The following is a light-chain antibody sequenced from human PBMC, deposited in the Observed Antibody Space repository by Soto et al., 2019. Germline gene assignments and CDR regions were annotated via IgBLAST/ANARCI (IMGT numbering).Light chain of an antibody. V-gene: IGLV1-40*01. CDR3: QSFDSSLNGWV. Sequence: QSVLTQPPSVSGAPGQRVTISCTGSSSNIGAGHDVHWYQQVPGTAPKLLVSGNTNRPSGVPDRFSGSNSGTSASLAITGLQAEDEGDYYCQSFDSSLNGWVFGGGTKVTVL. CDR2: GNT. CDR1: SSNIGAGHD. J-gene: IGLJ3*02.